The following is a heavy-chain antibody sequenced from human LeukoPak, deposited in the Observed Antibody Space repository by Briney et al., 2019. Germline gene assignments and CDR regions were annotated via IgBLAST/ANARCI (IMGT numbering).Heavy chain of an antibody. CDR2: ISWNSGSI. D-gene: IGHD3-3*01. CDR3: ATDIGMGRITIFGVEGGAFDI. J-gene: IGHJ3*02. CDR1: GFTFDDYA. Sequence: PGGSLRLSCAASGFTFDDYAMHWVRQAPGKGLEWVSGISWNSGSIGYADSVKGRFTITRDNAKNSLYLQMNSLRAEDMALYYCATDIGMGRITIFGVEGGAFDIWGQGTMVTVSS. V-gene: IGHV3-9*03.